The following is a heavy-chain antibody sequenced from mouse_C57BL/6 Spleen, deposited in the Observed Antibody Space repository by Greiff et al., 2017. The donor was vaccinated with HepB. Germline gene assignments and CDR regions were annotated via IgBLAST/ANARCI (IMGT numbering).Heavy chain of an antibody. V-gene: IGHV1-4*01. CDR3: ARSLGSSPFAY. J-gene: IGHJ3*01. Sequence: QVHVKQSGAELARPGASVKMSCKASGYTFTSYTMHWVKQRPGQGLEWIGYINPSSGYTKYNQKFKDKATLTADKSSSTAYMQLSSLTSEDSAVYYCARSLGSSPFAYWGQGTLVTVSA. CDR1: GYTFTSYT. D-gene: IGHD1-1*01. CDR2: INPSSGYT.